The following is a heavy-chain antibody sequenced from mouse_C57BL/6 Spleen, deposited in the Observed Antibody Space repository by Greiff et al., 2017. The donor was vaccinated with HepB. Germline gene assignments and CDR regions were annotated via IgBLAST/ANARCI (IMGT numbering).Heavy chain of an antibody. J-gene: IGHJ3*01. Sequence: EVKLMESGGGLVKPGGSLKLSCAASGFTFSSYAMSWVRQTPEKRLEWVGTISDGGSYTYYPDNVKGRFTISRDNAKNNLYLQMSHLKSEDTAMYYCAREGGTGTQFAYWGQGTLVTVSA. V-gene: IGHV5-4*01. D-gene: IGHD4-1*01. CDR2: ISDGGSYT. CDR1: GFTFSSYA. CDR3: AREGGTGTQFAY.